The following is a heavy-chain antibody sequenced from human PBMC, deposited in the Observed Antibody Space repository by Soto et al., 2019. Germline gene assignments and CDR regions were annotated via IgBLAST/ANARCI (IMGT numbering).Heavy chain of an antibody. CDR1: GGSISSYY. D-gene: IGHD2-2*01. J-gene: IGHJ5*02. CDR2: IYYSGST. CDR3: ARLDCSSTSCYLGP. Sequence: SETLSLTCTVSGGSISSYYWSWIRQPPGKGLEWIGYIYYSGSTNYNPSLKSRVTISVDTSKNQFSLKMSSVTAADTAVYYCARLDCSSTSCYLGPWGQGTLVTVSS. V-gene: IGHV4-59*08.